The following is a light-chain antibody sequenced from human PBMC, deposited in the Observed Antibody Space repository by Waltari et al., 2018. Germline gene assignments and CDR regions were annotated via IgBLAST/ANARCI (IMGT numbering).Light chain of an antibody. V-gene: IGLV2-11*01. Sequence: QSALTQPRSVSGSPGQSVTISCTGTGSDVGDFNSVSWYQQHPGKAPKLVIFDVTKRPSGVPDRFSGSKSGTSASLTVSGLQAEDEADYYCCSYAGIGVFGGGTKLTVL. CDR1: GSDVGDFNS. CDR2: DVT. CDR3: CSYAGIGV. J-gene: IGLJ3*02.